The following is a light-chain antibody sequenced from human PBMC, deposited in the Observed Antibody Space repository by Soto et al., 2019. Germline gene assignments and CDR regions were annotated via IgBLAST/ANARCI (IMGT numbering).Light chain of an antibody. Sequence: QSALTQPASVSGSPGQSITISCTGTSSDVGSYNLVSSYQQHPGIAPKLMIYEDSKRPSGVSNRFSGSKSGNTASLTISGLQAEDEADYYCCSYADTSTYVFGTGTKVTVL. V-gene: IGLV2-23*01. CDR2: EDS. CDR1: SSDVGSYNL. J-gene: IGLJ1*01. CDR3: CSYADTSTYV.